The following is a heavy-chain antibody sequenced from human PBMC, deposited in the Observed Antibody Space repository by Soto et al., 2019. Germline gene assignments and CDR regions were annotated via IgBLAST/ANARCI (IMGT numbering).Heavy chain of an antibody. V-gene: IGHV3-21*06. CDR2: VSGSSSYI. D-gene: IGHD4-17*01. J-gene: IGHJ3*01. CDR3: ARDLRGHYGP. Sequence: EVQLTESGGGLVKPGGSLRLSCEGSGFNFRNFNMIWVRQAPGKGLEWVSSVSGSSSYIYYADSVKGRFTVSRDNANNLVFLKMNGLRPEDTAMYYCARDLRGHYGPWGQGTMVTVSS. CDR1: GFNFRNFN.